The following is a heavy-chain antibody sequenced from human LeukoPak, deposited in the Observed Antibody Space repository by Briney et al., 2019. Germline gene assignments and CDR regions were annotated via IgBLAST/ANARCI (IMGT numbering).Heavy chain of an antibody. CDR3: ARGRGIVRFLEWPRTYYFDY. Sequence: SETLSLTCAVYGGSFSGYYWSWIRQPPGKGLEWIGEINHSGSTNYNPSLKSRVTISVDTSKNQFSLKLSSVTAADTAVYYCARGRGIVRFLEWPRTYYFDYWGQGTLVTVSS. D-gene: IGHD3-3*01. CDR2: INHSGST. V-gene: IGHV4-34*01. CDR1: GGSFSGYY. J-gene: IGHJ4*02.